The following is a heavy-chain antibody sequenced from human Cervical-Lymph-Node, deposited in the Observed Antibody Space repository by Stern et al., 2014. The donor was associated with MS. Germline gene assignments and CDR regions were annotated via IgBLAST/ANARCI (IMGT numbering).Heavy chain of an antibody. J-gene: IGHJ3*01. CDR2: ISSRSRYM. D-gene: IGHD7-27*01. V-gene: IGHV3-21*01. CDR3: ARDEGNWGASEVLNL. Sequence: EVQLVESGGGLVKPGGSLRLSCSASEFTLSSYSMNWVRQAPGKGLEWVASISSRSRYMSYADSVKGRFTISRDGAKNSVYLQMDSLSADDSATYYCARDEGNWGASEVLNLWGRGTLVIVSS. CDR1: EFTLSSYS.